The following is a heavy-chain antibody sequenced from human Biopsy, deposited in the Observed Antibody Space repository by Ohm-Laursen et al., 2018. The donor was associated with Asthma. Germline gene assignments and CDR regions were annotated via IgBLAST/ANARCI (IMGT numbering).Heavy chain of an antibody. V-gene: IGHV1-69*01. CDR2: LIPVLGTP. D-gene: IGHD5-12*01. Sequence: GSSVKVSCKAYGYTFRSYGVSWVRQAPGQGLEWMGGLIPVLGTPDHAQMFEGRVTITADESTSTAYMELSSLSSEDTAVYYCARGYSGSDRIVYYYSGLEVWGQGTTVTVSS. J-gene: IGHJ6*02. CDR1: GYTFRSYG. CDR3: ARGYSGSDRIVYYYSGLEV.